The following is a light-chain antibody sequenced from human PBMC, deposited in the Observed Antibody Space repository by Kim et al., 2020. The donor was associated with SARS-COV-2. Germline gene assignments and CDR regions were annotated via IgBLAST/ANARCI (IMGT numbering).Light chain of an antibody. CDR3: NSRDSSVNSHV. CDR2: GKD. V-gene: IGLV3-19*01. J-gene: IGLJ1*01. Sequence: SSELTQDPAVSVALVQTVRITCQGDSLRKFYASWYQLKPGQAPIFVLYGKDNRPAEIPDRFSGSTSGNTASMTISGAQADDEADYYCNSRDSSVNSHVFVTGTKVTDL. CDR1: SLRKFY.